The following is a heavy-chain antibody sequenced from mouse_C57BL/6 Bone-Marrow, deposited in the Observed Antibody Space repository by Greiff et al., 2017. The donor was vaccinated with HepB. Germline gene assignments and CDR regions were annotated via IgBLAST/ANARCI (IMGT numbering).Heavy chain of an antibody. J-gene: IGHJ3*01. V-gene: IGHV1-22*01. D-gene: IGHD4-1*01. CDR1: GYTFTDYN. CDR2: INPNNGGT. Sequence: VQLKESGPELVKPGASVKMSCKASGYTFTDYNMHWVKQSHGKSLEWIGYINPNNGGTSYNQKFKGKATLTVNKSSSTAYMELRSLTSEDSAVYYCARRTGVGPSWFAYWGQGTLVTVSA. CDR3: ARRTGVGPSWFAY.